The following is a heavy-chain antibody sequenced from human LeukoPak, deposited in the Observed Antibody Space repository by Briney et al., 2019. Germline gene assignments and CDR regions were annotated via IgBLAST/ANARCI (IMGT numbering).Heavy chain of an antibody. D-gene: IGHD6-13*01. CDR3: AKVSSGWYEGDAFDI. V-gene: IGHV3-23*01. Sequence: GGSLRLSCAASGFTFSSYAMSWVRQAPGKGLEWVSDISGSGGSTYYADSVKGRFTISRDNSKNTLYLQMNSLRAEDTAVYYCAKVSSGWYEGDAFDIWGQGTMVTVSS. J-gene: IGHJ3*02. CDR1: GFTFSSYA. CDR2: ISGSGGST.